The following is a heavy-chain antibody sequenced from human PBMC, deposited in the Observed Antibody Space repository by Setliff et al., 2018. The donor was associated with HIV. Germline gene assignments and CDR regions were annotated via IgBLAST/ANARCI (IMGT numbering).Heavy chain of an antibody. CDR1: GYTFTTYA. CDR3: ARGSSGWPYYFDY. V-gene: IGHV1-3*01. CDR2: IDAGNGNT. J-gene: IGHJ4*02. Sequence: ASVKVSCKASGYTFTTYAMHWVRQAPGQGLEWMGWIDAGNGNTKYSQKFQGRVTITRDTSARTAYMDLTSLRSEDTAVYYCARGSSGWPYYFDYWGQGTLVTVSS. D-gene: IGHD6-19*01.